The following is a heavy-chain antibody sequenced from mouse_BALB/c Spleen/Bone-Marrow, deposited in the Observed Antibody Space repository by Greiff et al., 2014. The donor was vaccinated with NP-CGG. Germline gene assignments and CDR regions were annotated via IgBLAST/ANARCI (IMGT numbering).Heavy chain of an antibody. Sequence: EVKLVESGGGLVKPGESLKFSCAASGITVSSYTMSWVRQTPEKRLEWVASITGGGTTYYPDSVKGRFTISRDNARNILYLQVSSLRSEDTAIYYCARRYGYVDAMDYWGQGTSVTVSS. CDR1: GITVSSYT. CDR2: ITGGGTT. V-gene: IGHV5-6-5*01. CDR3: ARRYGYVDAMDY. D-gene: IGHD1-2*01. J-gene: IGHJ4*01.